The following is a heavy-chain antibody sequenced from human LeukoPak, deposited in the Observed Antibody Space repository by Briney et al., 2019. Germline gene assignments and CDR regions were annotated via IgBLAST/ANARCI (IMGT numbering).Heavy chain of an antibody. CDR3: AEAGNKVLWFGEPHDY. Sequence: GGSLRLSCAASGFTFSSYAMSWVRQAPGKGLEWVSAISGSGGSTYYADSVKGRFTISRDNSKNTLYLQMNSLRAEDTAVYYCAEAGNKVLWFGEPHDYWGQGTLVTVSS. D-gene: IGHD3-10*01. CDR1: GFTFSSYA. J-gene: IGHJ4*02. V-gene: IGHV3-23*01. CDR2: ISGSGGST.